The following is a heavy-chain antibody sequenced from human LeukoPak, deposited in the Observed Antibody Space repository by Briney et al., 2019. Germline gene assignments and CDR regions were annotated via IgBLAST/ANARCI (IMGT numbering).Heavy chain of an antibody. D-gene: IGHD1-26*01. V-gene: IGHV3-23*01. CDR3: ARVDRSVGAKDY. CDR1: GFTFSSYA. J-gene: IGHJ4*02. CDR2: ISGSGGST. Sequence: GGSLRLSCAASGFTFSSYAMSWVRQAPGKGLEWVSAISGSGGSTYYADSVKGRFTISRDNAKNSLYLQMNSLRAEDTAVYYCARVDRSVGAKDYWGQGTLVTVSS.